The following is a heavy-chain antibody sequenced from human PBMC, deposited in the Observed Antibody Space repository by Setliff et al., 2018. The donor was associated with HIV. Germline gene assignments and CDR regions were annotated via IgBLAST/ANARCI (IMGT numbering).Heavy chain of an antibody. CDR1: GGSFSSGQYY. Sequence: PSETLSLTCTVSGGSFSSGQYYWTWIRQPAGKGLEWIGHTHSSGSSRYNPSLESRVTISVDPSKNQFSLKLSSVTAADTAVYYCARARAAAGTQGTFDYWGQGTLVTVSS. V-gene: IGHV4-61*09. J-gene: IGHJ4*02. CDR3: ARARAAAGTQGTFDY. CDR2: THSSGSS. D-gene: IGHD6-13*01.